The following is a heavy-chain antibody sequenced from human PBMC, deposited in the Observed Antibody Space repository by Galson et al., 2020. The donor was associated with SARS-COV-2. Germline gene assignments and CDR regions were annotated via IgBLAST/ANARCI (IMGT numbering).Heavy chain of an antibody. D-gene: IGHD3-3*01. CDR3: VHSSTSYDFWSGYYAYFDY. V-gene: IGHV2-5*01. CDR2: IYWKDDK. J-gene: IGHJ4*02. CDR1: GFSLTTTGVA. Sequence: ESGPTLVKPTQTLTLTCTFSGFSLTTTGVAVGWIRQPPGKAPEWLALIYWKDDKHYRPSLKNRLAISKDTCKNQVVLTMTNMDPVDTATYYGVHSSTSYDFWSGYYAYFDYWGQGSLVTVSS.